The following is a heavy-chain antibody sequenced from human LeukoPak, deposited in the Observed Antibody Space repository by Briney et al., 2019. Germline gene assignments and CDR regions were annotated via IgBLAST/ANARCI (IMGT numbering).Heavy chain of an antibody. D-gene: IGHD3-10*01. CDR2: ISGSGGST. J-gene: IGHJ5*02. CDR1: GFTFSSYA. CDR3: AKAQRFGELPINWFDP. V-gene: IGHV3-23*01. Sequence: PGGSLRLSCAASGFTFSSYAMSWVRQAPGKGLEWVSAISGSGGSTYYADSVKGRFTISRDNSKNTLYLQMNSLRAEDTAVYYCAKAQRFGELPINWFDPWGQGTLVTVSS.